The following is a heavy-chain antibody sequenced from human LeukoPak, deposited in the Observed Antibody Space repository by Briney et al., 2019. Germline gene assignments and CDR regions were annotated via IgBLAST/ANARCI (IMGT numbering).Heavy chain of an antibody. CDR1: GGSISSDNW. CDR2: IYHSGSP. V-gene: IGHV4-4*02. Sequence: PSQTLSLTCAVSGGSISSDNWWSWVRQSPGKGLEWIGEIYHSGSPNYNPSLKSRVAISIDKSKNQFSLQLSSVTAADTAVYFCARERGYSYGPIDYWGQGTLVTVSS. D-gene: IGHD5-18*01. CDR3: ARERGYSYGPIDY. J-gene: IGHJ4*02.